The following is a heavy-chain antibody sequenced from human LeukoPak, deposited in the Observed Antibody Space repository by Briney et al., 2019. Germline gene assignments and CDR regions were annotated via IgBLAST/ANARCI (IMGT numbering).Heavy chain of an antibody. D-gene: IGHD5-18*01. CDR3: ARGGPEGGYSYGYPY. J-gene: IGHJ4*02. CDR1: GGSISSSSYY. CDR2: IYYSGST. V-gene: IGHV4-39*07. Sequence: SETLSLTCTVSGGSISSSSYYWGWIRQPPGKGLEWRGSIYYSGSTYYNPSLKSRVTISVDTSKNQFSLKLRSVTAADTAVYYCARGGPEGGYSYGYPYWGQGTLVTVSS.